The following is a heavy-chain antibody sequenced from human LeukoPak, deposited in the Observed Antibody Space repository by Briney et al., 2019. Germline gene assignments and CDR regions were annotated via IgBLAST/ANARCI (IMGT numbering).Heavy chain of an antibody. CDR2: IKQDGSEK. V-gene: IGHV3-7*01. CDR3: ARDPVVPAAINYYYYGMDV. J-gene: IGHJ6*02. D-gene: IGHD2-2*02. Sequence: GGSLRLSCAASGSTYSAYWMSWVRQAPGKGLEWVANIKQDGSEKYYVDSVKGRFTISRDNAKNSLYLQMNSLRAEDTAVYYCARDPVVPAAINYYYYGMDVWGQGTTVTVSS. CDR1: GSTYSAYW.